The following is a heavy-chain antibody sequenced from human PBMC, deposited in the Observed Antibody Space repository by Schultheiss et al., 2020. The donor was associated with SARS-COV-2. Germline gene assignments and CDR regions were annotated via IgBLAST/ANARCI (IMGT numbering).Heavy chain of an antibody. CDR3: ARDRIAAAGRSYYYMDV. Sequence: GGSLRLSCAVSTITFSKYWMHWVRQAPGKGLVWVSRIKSDGSSTTYADSVKGRFTISRDNAKNTLYLQMDSLTAEDTAVYYCARDRIAAAGRSYYYMDVWGKGTTVTVSS. CDR2: IKSDGSST. D-gene: IGHD6-13*01. CDR1: TITFSKYW. V-gene: IGHV3-74*01. J-gene: IGHJ6*03.